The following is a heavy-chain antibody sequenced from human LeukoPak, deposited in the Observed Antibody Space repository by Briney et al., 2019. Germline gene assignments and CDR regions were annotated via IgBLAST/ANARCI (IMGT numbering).Heavy chain of an antibody. D-gene: IGHD2-21*01. CDR2: IYYNGDT. V-gene: IGHV4-59*08. CDR1: GGSISNYY. CDR3: ARQAGSYSFYYFDY. J-gene: IGHJ4*02. Sequence: PSETLSLTRTVSGGSISNYYWSWIRQPPGKGLEWIGYIYYNGDTNYNPSLKSRVTISVDTSKNQFSLKLSSVTAADTAVYYCARQAGSYSFYYFDYWGQGTLVTVSS.